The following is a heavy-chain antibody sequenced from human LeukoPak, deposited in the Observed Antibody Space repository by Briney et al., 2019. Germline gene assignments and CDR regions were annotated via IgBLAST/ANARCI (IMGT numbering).Heavy chain of an antibody. CDR3: ARALDYDYVRGSYRYPPGY. D-gene: IGHD3-16*02. Sequence: ASVKVSCKASGYTFTSYGISWVRQAPGQGLEWMGWISAYNGNINYAQKLQGRVTMTTDTSTSTAYMELRSLRSDDTAMYYCARALDYDYVRGSYRYPPGYWGQGTLVTVSS. CDR2: ISAYNGNI. V-gene: IGHV1-18*01. J-gene: IGHJ4*02. CDR1: GYTFTSYG.